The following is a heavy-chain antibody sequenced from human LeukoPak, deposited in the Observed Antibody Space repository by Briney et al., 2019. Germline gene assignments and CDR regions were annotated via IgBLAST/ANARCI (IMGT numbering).Heavy chain of an antibody. V-gene: IGHV4-59*01. CDR2: IYYSGST. CDR3: ASSSVVPAATYYFDY. J-gene: IGHJ4*02. CDR1: GGSISSYY. D-gene: IGHD2-2*01. Sequence: SETLSLTCTVSGGSISSYYWSWIRQPPGKGLEWIGYIYYSGSTNYNPSLKSRVTISVDTSKNQFSLKLSSATAADTAVYYCASSSVVPAATYYFDYWGQGTLVTVSS.